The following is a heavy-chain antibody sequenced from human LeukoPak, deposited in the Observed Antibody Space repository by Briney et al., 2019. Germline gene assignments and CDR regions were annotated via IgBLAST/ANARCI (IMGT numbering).Heavy chain of an antibody. CDR3: ARGARYYPVDY. J-gene: IGHJ4*02. Sequence: GGSLRLPCAASGFTLSNYWMHWVRQAPGKGLVWVSRINSDGSSTSYADSVKGRLTISRDNAKNTLYLQMNSLRAEDTAVYYCARGARYYPVDYWGQGTLVTVSS. V-gene: IGHV3-74*01. CDR1: GFTLSNYW. CDR2: INSDGSST. D-gene: IGHD3-22*01.